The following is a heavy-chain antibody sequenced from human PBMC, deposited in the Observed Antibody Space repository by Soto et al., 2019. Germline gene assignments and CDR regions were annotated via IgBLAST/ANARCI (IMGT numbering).Heavy chain of an antibody. CDR3: TTAHPRGPDY. CDR1: GLSFSNAW. Sequence: VGSLRLSCAASGLSFSNAWMNWVRQAPGKGLEWVGQIRSKTDGGTIFYPAPVKDRFIISRDDSRNTLYLQMNSLKTEDTAVYYCTTAHPRGPDYWGQGTLVTVSS. V-gene: IGHV3-15*01. CDR2: IRSKTDGGTI. D-gene: IGHD5-12*01. J-gene: IGHJ4*02.